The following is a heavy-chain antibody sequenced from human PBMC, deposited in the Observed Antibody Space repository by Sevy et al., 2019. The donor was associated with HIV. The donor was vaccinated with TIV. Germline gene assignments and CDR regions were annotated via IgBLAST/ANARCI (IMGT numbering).Heavy chain of an antibody. CDR2: INSNSGGT. CDR3: ATRSQYGDRTFDY. CDR1: GYTFTGYY. Sequence: ASVKVSCKASGYTFTGYYMHWVRQAPGQGLEWMGWINSNSGGTNYAQKFQGRVTMTRDTSISTAYMELSRLRSDDTAVYYCATRSQYGDRTFDYWGQGTLVTVSS. J-gene: IGHJ4*02. D-gene: IGHD4-17*01. V-gene: IGHV1-2*02.